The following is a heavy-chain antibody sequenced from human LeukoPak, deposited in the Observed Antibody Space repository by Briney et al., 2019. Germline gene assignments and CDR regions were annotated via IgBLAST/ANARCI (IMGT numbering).Heavy chain of an antibody. D-gene: IGHD3-22*01. J-gene: IGHJ4*02. V-gene: IGHV3-30*18. CDR1: GFTFSSYG. CDR2: ISYDGSNK. Sequence: PGRSLRLSCAASGFTFSSYGMPWVRQAPGKGLEWVAVISYDGSNKYYADSVKGRFTISRDNSKNTLYLQMNSLRAEDTAVYYCAKESVINYFDYWGQGTLVTVSS. CDR3: AKESVINYFDY.